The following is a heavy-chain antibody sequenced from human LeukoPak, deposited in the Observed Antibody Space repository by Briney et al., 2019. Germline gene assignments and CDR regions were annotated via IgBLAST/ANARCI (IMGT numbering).Heavy chain of an antibody. CDR1: GFTFSRYA. CDR3: ARGNLYIVATIEDY. CDR2: ISPDGSMK. Sequence: GRSLRLSCAASGFTFSRYAMHWVRQAPGKGLEWVAVISPDGSMKEYADSVKGRFTVSRDNSKNTLYLQMSSLGPEDTSLYYCARGNLYIVATIEDYWGQGTLVTVSS. V-gene: IGHV3-30-3*01. J-gene: IGHJ4*02. D-gene: IGHD5-12*01.